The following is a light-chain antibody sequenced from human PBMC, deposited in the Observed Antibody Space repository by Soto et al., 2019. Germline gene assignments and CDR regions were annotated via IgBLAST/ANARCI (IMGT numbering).Light chain of an antibody. CDR3: SSHTSSSTLVGV. V-gene: IGLV2-14*01. Sequence: QSALTQPASMSGSPGQSITIFCTGPSSDVGGYNSVSWYQQYPGKAPKLMIYDVSNRPSGVSNRFSGSKSGNTASLTISGLQAEDEADYYCSSHTSSSTLVGVFGGGTKLTVL. CDR1: SSDVGGYNS. CDR2: DVS. J-gene: IGLJ2*01.